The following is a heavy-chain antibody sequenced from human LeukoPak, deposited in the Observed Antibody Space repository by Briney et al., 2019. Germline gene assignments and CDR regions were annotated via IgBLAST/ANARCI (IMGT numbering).Heavy chain of an antibody. V-gene: IGHV4-39*07. D-gene: IGHD5-18*01. CDR3: ARIFIRNGYSSYFDC. J-gene: IGHJ4*02. Sequence: SETLSLTCTVSGGSISSSSYYWGWIRQPPGKGLEWIGSVYQSGTTYYNPSLKSRVTTSVDMSKNQFSLRLRPVTAADAAVYYCARIFIRNGYSSYFDCWGQGTLVTVSS. CDR2: VYQSGTT. CDR1: GGSISSSSYY.